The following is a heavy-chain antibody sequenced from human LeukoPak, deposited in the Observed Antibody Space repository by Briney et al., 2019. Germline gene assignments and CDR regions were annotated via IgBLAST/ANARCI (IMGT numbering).Heavy chain of an antibody. CDR1: GFSFGSYW. D-gene: IGHD5/OR15-5a*01. CDR2: IKSDGSDK. V-gene: IGHV3-7*05. Sequence: PGGSLRLSCVASGFSFGSYWMSWARQAPGKGLEWVANIKSDGSDKHYVDSVKGRFTISRDNAKNSLYLQMNSLTAEDTAVYYCAKARGSSVYEQFDYWGQGTQVTVSP. J-gene: IGHJ4*02. CDR3: AKARGSSVYEQFDY.